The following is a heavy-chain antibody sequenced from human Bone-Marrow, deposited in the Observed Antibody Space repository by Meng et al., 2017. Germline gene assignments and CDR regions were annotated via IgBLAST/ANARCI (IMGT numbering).Heavy chain of an antibody. CDR2: IIPIFGTA. D-gene: IGHD1-26*01. V-gene: IGHV1-69*01. CDR1: GYTFSSYA. J-gene: IGHJ4*02. CDR3: ARGRYSGSYDY. Sequence: VHLVTSGSELKKPGASVKMSCKASGYTFSSYAISWVRQAPGQGLEWMGGIIPIFGTANYAQKFQGRVTITADESTSTAYMELSSLRSEDTAVYYCARGRYSGSYDYWGQGTLVTVSS.